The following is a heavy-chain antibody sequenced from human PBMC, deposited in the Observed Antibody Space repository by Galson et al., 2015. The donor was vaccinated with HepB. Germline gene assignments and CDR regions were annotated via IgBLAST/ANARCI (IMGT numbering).Heavy chain of an antibody. V-gene: IGHV3-33*06. CDR2: IWSDGSNK. J-gene: IGHJ6*03. CDR1: FSGSA. D-gene: IGHD2-2*01. Sequence: FSGSAMHWVRQAPGKGLEWVAVIWSDGSNKYYADSVKGRFTISRDNSKNTLYLQMNSLRAEDTAVYYCAKDPVVVPKIYYYYYMDVWGKGTTVTVSS. CDR3: AKDPVVVPKIYYYYYMDV.